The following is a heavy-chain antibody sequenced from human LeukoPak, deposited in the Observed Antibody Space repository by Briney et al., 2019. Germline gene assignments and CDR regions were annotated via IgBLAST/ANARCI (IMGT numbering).Heavy chain of an antibody. D-gene: IGHD6-19*01. J-gene: IGHJ4*02. CDR2: IKNNGGGT. CDR3: AKVLPPRGGRSGWYETNDY. V-gene: IGHV3-23*01. Sequence: GGSLRLSCAASGFTFSSYVMSWVRQAPGKGLEWVSSIKNNGGGTYYADSVRGRFTISRDNSKNALYLHMSSLRADDTAVYYCAKVLPPRGGRSGWYETNDYWGQGTLVTVSS. CDR1: GFTFSSYV.